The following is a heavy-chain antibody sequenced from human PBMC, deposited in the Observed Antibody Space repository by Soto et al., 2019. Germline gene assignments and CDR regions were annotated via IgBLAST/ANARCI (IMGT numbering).Heavy chain of an antibody. CDR3: AKSWGQLSPPFDY. CDR1: GFAFSSYA. J-gene: IGHJ4*02. Sequence: EVQLLESGGGLVQPGGSLRLSCAASGFAFSSYAMSWVRQAPGKGLEWVSSISGSGGSTYYAGSVKGRFTISRDNSKNTLYLQMKSLRAEDTAVFLCAKSWGQLSPPFDYWGQGTLVTVSS. D-gene: IGHD3-16*02. CDR2: ISGSGGST. V-gene: IGHV3-23*01.